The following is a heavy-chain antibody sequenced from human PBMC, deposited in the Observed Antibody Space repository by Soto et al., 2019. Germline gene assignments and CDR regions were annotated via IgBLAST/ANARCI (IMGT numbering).Heavy chain of an antibody. CDR2: IIPILGIA. Sequence: ASVKVSCKASGGTFSSYTISWVRQAPGQGLEWKGRIIPILGIANYAQKFQGRVTITADKSTSTAYMELSSLRSEDTAVYYCAVRNCSSTSCYDLANWFDPWGQGTLVTVSS. V-gene: IGHV1-69*02. CDR3: AVRNCSSTSCYDLANWFDP. J-gene: IGHJ5*02. CDR1: GGTFSSYT. D-gene: IGHD2-2*01.